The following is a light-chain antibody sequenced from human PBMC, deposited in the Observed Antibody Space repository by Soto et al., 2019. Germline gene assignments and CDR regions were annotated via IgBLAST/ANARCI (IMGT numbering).Light chain of an antibody. CDR1: SSDVGGYNH. Sequence: QSVLTQPASVFGSPGQSITISCTGTSSDVGGYNHVSWYQHHPGKAPKLMIYEVSNRPSGVSNRFSGSKSGNTASLTISGLQADDEADYYCNSHTSSNTRVFGTGTKVTVL. J-gene: IGLJ1*01. CDR3: NSHTSSNTRV. CDR2: EVS. V-gene: IGLV2-14*01.